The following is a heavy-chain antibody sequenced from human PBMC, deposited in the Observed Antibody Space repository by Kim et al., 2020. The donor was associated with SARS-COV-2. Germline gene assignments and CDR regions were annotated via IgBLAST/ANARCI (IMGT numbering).Heavy chain of an antibody. CDR2: ISYDGSER. J-gene: IGHJ4*02. Sequence: GGSLRLSCEGSRATFGTYAIHWVRQAPGKGLEWVTFISYDGSERHYADSVKGRFTVSRDNPRNTVSLHMSSLTVEDTAIYYCARVAYSGYDLGGSFDSWGQGTQVTVSS. CDR3: ARVAYSGYDLGGSFDS. CDR1: RATFGTYA. D-gene: IGHD5-12*01. V-gene: IGHV3-30*03.